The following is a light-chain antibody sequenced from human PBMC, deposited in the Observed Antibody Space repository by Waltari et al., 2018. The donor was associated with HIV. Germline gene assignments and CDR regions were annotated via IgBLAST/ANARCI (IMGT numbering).Light chain of an antibody. CDR3: MEGLQTLYT. J-gene: IGKJ2*01. V-gene: IGKV2-28*01. CDR1: QSLLHSNGYNY. Sequence: DIVMTQSPLSLSVTPGEPASISCRSSQSLLHSNGYNYLDWYLQKPGQSPQVLIYLGSIRASGVPDRFSGSGSGTDFTLKISRVEADDVGVYYCMEGLQTLYTFGLGTNLEIK. CDR2: LGS.